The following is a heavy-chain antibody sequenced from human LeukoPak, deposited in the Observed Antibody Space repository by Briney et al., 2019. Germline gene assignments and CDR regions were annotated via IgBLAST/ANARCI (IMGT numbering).Heavy chain of an antibody. J-gene: IGHJ6*02. Sequence: SETLSLTCAVYGGSFSGYYWSWIRQPPGKGLEWIGYIYYSGSTNYNPSLKSRVTISVDTSKNQFSLKLSSVTAADTAVYYCAGYGGNPYYYYGMDVWGQGTTVTVSS. CDR1: GGSFSGYY. CDR3: AGYGGNPYYYYGMDV. D-gene: IGHD4-17*01. V-gene: IGHV4-59*01. CDR2: IYYSGST.